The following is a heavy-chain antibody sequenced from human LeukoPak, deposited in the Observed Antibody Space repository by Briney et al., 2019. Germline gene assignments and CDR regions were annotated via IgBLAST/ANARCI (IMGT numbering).Heavy chain of an antibody. Sequence: GGSLRLSCAASGFTFSSYAMSWVRQAPGKGLEWVSAISGSGSSTYYADSVKGRFTISRDNSKNTLYLQMNSLRAEDTAVYYCAKAVDTAIFGSSREDYWGQGTLVTVSS. CDR2: ISGSGSST. CDR3: AKAVDTAIFGSSREDY. CDR1: GFTFSSYA. V-gene: IGHV3-23*01. D-gene: IGHD5-18*01. J-gene: IGHJ4*02.